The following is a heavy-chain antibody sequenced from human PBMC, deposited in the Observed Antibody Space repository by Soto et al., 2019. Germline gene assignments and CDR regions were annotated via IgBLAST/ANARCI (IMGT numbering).Heavy chain of an antibody. CDR3: ARGYCSGGSCYSRGTWFDP. V-gene: IGHV1-18*01. J-gene: IGHJ5*02. D-gene: IGHD2-15*01. CDR1: GHTFTSYG. Sequence: ASVKVSCKASGHTFTSYGISWVRQAPGQGLEWMGWISAYNGNTNYAQKLQGRVTMTTDTSTSTAYMELRSLRSDDTAVYYCARGYCSGGSCYSRGTWFDPWGQGTLVTVSS. CDR2: ISAYNGNT.